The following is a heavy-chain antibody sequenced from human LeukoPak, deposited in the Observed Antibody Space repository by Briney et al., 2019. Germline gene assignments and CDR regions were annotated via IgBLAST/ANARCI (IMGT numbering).Heavy chain of an antibody. CDR1: GGSFSSYY. J-gene: IGHJ4*02. CDR3: ARGIREGFGELLSIFDY. Sequence: PSETLSLTCTVSGGSFSSYYWSWIRQPPGKGLEWIGYIYYSGSTNYNPSLKSRVTISVDTSKNQFSLKLSSVTAADTAVYYCARGIREGFGELLSIFDYWGQGTLVTVSS. CDR2: IYYSGST. D-gene: IGHD3-10*01. V-gene: IGHV4-59*08.